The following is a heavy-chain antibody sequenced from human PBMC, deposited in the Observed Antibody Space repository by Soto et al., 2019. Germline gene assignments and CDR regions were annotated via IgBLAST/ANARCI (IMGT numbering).Heavy chain of an antibody. J-gene: IGHJ3*02. CDR1: GFTFSTYG. Sequence: QVQLVESGGGVVQPGRSLRLSCAASGFTFSTYGMHWVRQAPGKGLEWVAIIWYDGSNKFYADSVKGRFTVSRDNSKNTLYLQMNSLRAEDTVVYYCARERYCNGGSCPDAFDIWGQGTMVSVSS. CDR3: ARERYCNGGSCPDAFDI. V-gene: IGHV3-33*01. CDR2: IWYDGSNK. D-gene: IGHD2-15*01.